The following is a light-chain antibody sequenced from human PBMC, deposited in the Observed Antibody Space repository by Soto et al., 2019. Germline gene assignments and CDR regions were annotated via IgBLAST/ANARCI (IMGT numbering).Light chain of an antibody. V-gene: IGLV1-40*01. CDR2: GNR. CDR3: SSYTSSSTLKV. Sequence: QSVLTQPPSVSGAPGQRVTISCTGNNSNLGAGYDVHWYQQLPGAAPKLVIFGNRNRPSGVPERFSGSKSGTSASLAITGLQAEDEADYYCSSYTSSSTLKVFGGGTKLTVL. CDR1: NSNLGAGYD. J-gene: IGLJ3*02.